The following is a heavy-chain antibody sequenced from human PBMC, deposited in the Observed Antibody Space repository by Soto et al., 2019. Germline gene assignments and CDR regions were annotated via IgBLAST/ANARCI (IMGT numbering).Heavy chain of an antibody. Sequence: SEKVSCKASGGTFSSYAISWVRQAPGQGLEWMGGIIPIFGTANYAQKFQGRVTITADESTSTAYMELSSLRSEDTAVYYCARVNYDFWSGPHPYYYYGMDVWGQGTTVTVSS. J-gene: IGHJ6*02. CDR1: GGTFSSYA. V-gene: IGHV1-69*13. D-gene: IGHD3-3*01. CDR3: ARVNYDFWSGPHPYYYYGMDV. CDR2: IIPIFGTA.